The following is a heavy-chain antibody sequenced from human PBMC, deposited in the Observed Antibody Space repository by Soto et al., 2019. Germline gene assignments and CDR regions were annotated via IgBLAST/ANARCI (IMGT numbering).Heavy chain of an antibody. V-gene: IGHV4-59*01. CDR2: IYYSGST. D-gene: IGHD6-6*01. J-gene: IGHJ6*03. CDR3: AVSSSSYYYYYMDV. CDR1: GGSISSYY. Sequence: SETLSLTCTVSGGSISSYYWSWIRQPPGKGLEWIGYIYYSGSTNYNPSLRSRVTISVDTSKNQFSLKLSSVTAADTAVYYCAVSSSSYYYYYMDVWGKGTTVTVSS.